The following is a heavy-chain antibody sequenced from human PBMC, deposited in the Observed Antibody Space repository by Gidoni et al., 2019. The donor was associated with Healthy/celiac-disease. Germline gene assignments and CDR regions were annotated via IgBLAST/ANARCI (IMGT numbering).Heavy chain of an antibody. Sequence: QVQLLESGGGVVQPGRSLRLSCAASGFTFSSYGMHWVRQAPGKGLGWVAVISYDGSNKYYADSVKGRFTISRDNSKNTLYLQMNSLRAEDTAVYYCARDHPYYYDSSGPSDYWGQGTLVTVSS. CDR2: ISYDGSNK. V-gene: IGHV3-30*03. CDR3: ARDHPYYYDSSGPSDY. J-gene: IGHJ4*02. D-gene: IGHD3-22*01. CDR1: GFTFSSYG.